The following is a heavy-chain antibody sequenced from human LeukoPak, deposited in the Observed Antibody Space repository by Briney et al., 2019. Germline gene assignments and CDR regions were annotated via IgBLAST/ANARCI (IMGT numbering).Heavy chain of an antibody. CDR1: GFTFSSYA. CDR2: ISGSGGST. Sequence: GGSLRLSCAASGFTFSSYAMSWVRQAPGKGLEWVSAISGSGGSTYYADSVKGRFTISRDDSKNTLYLQMNSLRAEDTAVYYCAKGKYGDYAVDYWGQGTLVTVSS. CDR3: AKGKYGDYAVDY. J-gene: IGHJ4*02. D-gene: IGHD4-17*01. V-gene: IGHV3-23*01.